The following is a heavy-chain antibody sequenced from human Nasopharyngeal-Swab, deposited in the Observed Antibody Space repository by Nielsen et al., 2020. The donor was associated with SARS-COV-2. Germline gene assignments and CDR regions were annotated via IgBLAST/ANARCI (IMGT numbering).Heavy chain of an antibody. J-gene: IGHJ6*02. V-gene: IGHV3-21*01. D-gene: IGHD5-12*01. Sequence: GESLKISCAASGFTFSSYSMNWVRQAPGKGLEWVSSISSSSYIYYADSVKGRFTISRDNAKNSLYLQMNSLRAEDTAVYYCARRRGYNYYYYGMDVWGQGTTVTVSS. CDR1: GFTFSSYS. CDR2: ISSSSYI. CDR3: ARRRGYNYYYYGMDV.